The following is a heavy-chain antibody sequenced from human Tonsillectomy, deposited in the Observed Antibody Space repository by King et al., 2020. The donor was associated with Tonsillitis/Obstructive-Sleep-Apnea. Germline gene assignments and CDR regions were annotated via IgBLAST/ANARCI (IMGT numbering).Heavy chain of an antibody. Sequence: VQLVESGGGSVQPGGSLRLSCAASGFTFSSYAMSWVRQSPGKGLEWVSAISGSGGSTYYADSVKGRFTISRDNSKNTLYLQMNSLRAEDTAVYYCAKLFGGSGTRNYFDYWGQGALVTVSS. V-gene: IGHV3-23*04. D-gene: IGHD1-7*01. CDR2: ISGSGGST. CDR1: GFTFSSYA. J-gene: IGHJ4*02. CDR3: AKLFGGSGTRNYFDY.